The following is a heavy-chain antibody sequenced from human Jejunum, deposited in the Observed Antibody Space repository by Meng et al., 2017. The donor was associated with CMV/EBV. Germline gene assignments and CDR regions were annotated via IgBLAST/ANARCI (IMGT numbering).Heavy chain of an antibody. CDR2: VRNVGNYI. D-gene: IGHD6-13*01. V-gene: IGHV3-21*06. J-gene: IGHJ4*02. Sequence: GFTLSNYGINWVRQAPGKGLEWVSSVRNVGNYIYYADSVKGRFIVSRDNAKSTVYLQLNMLRAEDTALYYCMRGIGSGRYGLGYRGQGAQVTVSS. CDR1: GFTLSNYG. CDR3: MRGIGSGRYGLGY.